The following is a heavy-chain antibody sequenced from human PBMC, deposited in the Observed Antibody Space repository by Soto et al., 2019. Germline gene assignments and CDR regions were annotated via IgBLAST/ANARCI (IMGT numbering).Heavy chain of an antibody. Sequence: EVQLVESGGGLVQPGGSLRLSCAASGFTFRSYSMNWVRQAPGKGLEWLSYISSISTTIYYADSVKGRFTISRDNAKNSLYLQMNSLGDEDTAVYYCARVSGSYSTSNDHWGQGTPVTVSS. CDR2: ISSISTTI. CDR1: GFTFRSYS. D-gene: IGHD3-10*01. V-gene: IGHV3-48*02. J-gene: IGHJ5*02. CDR3: ARVSGSYSTSNDH.